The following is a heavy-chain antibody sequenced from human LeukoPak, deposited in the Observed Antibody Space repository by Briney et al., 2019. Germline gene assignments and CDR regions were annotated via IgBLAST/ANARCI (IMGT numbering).Heavy chain of an antibody. D-gene: IGHD3-16*02. CDR2: ISGSGGST. J-gene: IGHJ4*02. V-gene: IGHV3-23*01. CDR1: GFTFSSYS. CDR3: AKDHDYVWGSYHDHYYFDY. Sequence: GGSLRLSCAASGFTFSSYSMNWVRQAPGKGLEWVSAISGSGGSTYYADSVKGRFTISRDNSKNTLYLQMNSLRAEDTAVYYCAKDHDYVWGSYHDHYYFDYWGQGTLVTVSS.